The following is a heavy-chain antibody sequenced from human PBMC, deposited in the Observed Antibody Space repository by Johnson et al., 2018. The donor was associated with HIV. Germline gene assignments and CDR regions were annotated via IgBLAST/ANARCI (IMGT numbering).Heavy chain of an antibody. CDR1: GFTFSSYG. CDR2: IRYDGSNK. V-gene: IGHV3-30*02. Sequence: QVQLVESGGGVVQPGGSLRLSCAASGFTFSSYGMHWVRQAPGKGLEWVAFIRYDGSNKYYADSVKGRFTISRDNSKNTLYLQMNSLRAEDTAVYYCAKAELYSSGWYPFNAFVIWGQGTMITVSS. CDR3: AKAELYSSGWYPFNAFVI. J-gene: IGHJ3*02. D-gene: IGHD6-19*01.